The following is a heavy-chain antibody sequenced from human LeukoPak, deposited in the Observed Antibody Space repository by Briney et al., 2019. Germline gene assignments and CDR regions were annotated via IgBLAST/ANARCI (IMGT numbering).Heavy chain of an antibody. D-gene: IGHD3-22*01. CDR2: INHSGST. V-gene: IGHV4-34*01. CDR3: AKDRGSSGHYYPPQYMDV. J-gene: IGHJ6*03. CDR1: GGSFSGYY. Sequence: SETLSLTCAVYGGSFSGYYWSWIRQPPGKGLEWIGEINHSGSTNYNPSLKSRVTISVDTSKNQFSLKLSSVTAADTAVYYCAKDRGSSGHYYPPQYMDVWGKGTTVTVSS.